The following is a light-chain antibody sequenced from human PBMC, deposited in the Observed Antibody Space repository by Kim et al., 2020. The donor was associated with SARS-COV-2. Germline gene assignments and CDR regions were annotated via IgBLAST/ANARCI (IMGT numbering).Light chain of an antibody. CDR1: QSVSSSY. Sequence: EIVLTQSPGTLSLSPGQRATLSCRASQSVSSSYLAWYQQKPGQAPRVVIYGASTRATGIPDRFSGSGSGTDFTLTINRLEPEDFAVYYCQQHDNTPWTFGQGTKVDIK. V-gene: IGKV3-20*01. J-gene: IGKJ1*01. CDR3: QQHDNTPWT. CDR2: GAS.